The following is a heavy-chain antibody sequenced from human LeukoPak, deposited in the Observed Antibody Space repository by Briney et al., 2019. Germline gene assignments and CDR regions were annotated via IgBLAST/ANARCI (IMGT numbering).Heavy chain of an antibody. D-gene: IGHD3-10*01. Sequence: GGSLRLSCAASGFTFSSYSMHWVRQAPGKGLEWVAFIRYDGSNKYYADFVKGRFTISRDNSKNTLYLQMNSLRAEDTAVYFCANDGTFGGGNPNYYYYYMDVWGKGSTVTVSS. V-gene: IGHV3-30*02. CDR2: IRYDGSNK. CDR3: ANDGTFGGGNPNYYYYYMDV. J-gene: IGHJ6*03. CDR1: GFTFSSYS.